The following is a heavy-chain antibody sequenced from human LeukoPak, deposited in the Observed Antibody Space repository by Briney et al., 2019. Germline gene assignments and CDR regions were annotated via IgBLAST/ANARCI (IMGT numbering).Heavy chain of an antibody. CDR2: ISGSGGST. Sequence: GGSLRLSCAASGFTFSSYAMSWVRQAPGKGLEWVSAISGSGGSTYYADSVKGRFTISRDNSKNTLYLQMNSLRAEDTAVYYCARGDYYGSGSYSDYWGQGTLVTASS. CDR1: GFTFSSYA. CDR3: ARGDYYGSGSYSDY. V-gene: IGHV3-23*01. D-gene: IGHD3-10*01. J-gene: IGHJ4*02.